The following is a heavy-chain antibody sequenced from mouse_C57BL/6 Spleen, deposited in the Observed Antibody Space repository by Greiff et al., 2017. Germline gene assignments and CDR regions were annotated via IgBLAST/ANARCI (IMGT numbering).Heavy chain of an antibody. CDR2: IDPSDSYT. Sequence: QVQLQQPGAELVKPGASVKLSCKASGYTFTSYWMQWVKQRPGQGLEWIGEIDPSDSYTNYNQKFKGKATLTVDTSSSTAYMQLSSLTSEDSAVYYCARSGDYCGQGTTLTVSS. CDR1: GYTFTSYW. CDR3: ARSGDY. D-gene: IGHD3-2*02. V-gene: IGHV1-50*01. J-gene: IGHJ2*01.